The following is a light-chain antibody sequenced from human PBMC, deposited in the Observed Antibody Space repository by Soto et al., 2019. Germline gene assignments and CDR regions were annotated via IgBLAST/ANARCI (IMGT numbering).Light chain of an antibody. CDR1: QSITKW. J-gene: IGKJ2*01. CDR2: DAS. V-gene: IGKV1-5*01. CDR3: QQYNTYSMYT. Sequence: DIQMTQSPSTLSASIGERVTITCRASQSITKWLAWYRQKPGRAPKVLISDASNLESGVPSRFSGSGSETEFTLTISSLQPDDFATYYCQQYNTYSMYTFGQGTKLEIK.